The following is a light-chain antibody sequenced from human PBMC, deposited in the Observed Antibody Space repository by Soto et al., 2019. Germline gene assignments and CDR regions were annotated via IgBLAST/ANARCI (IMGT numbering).Light chain of an antibody. J-gene: IGKJ5*01. Sequence: DSQVTQYTAALSASXXDTDTITCRVSQGISNYLPWFQQKPGKAPKSLIYAASTLQDGVPSRFSGSGSGTDFTLTINSLQPDYFASYYCRPTDAFSPIPFGQGTRLEIK. V-gene: IGKV1-16*01. CDR1: QGISNY. CDR3: RPTDAFSPIP. CDR2: AAS.